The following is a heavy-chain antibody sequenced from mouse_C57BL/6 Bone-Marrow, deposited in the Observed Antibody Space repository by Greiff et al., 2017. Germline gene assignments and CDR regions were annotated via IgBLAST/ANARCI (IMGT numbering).Heavy chain of an antibody. Sequence: QVQLQQPGAELVKPGASVKLSCKASGYTFTSYWMQWVKQRPGQGLEWIGEIDPSDSYTNYNQKFKGRATLTVDTSSRTAYMQLSSLTSADSAVYYCARGSWYYAMDYWGQGTSVTVFS. CDR1: GYTFTSYW. CDR2: IDPSDSYT. V-gene: IGHV1-50*01. J-gene: IGHJ4*01. CDR3: ARGSWYYAMDY.